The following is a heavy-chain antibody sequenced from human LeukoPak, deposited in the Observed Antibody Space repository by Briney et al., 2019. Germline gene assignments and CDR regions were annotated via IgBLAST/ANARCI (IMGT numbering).Heavy chain of an antibody. CDR2: IYYSGST. CDR1: GGSISRVDSY. D-gene: IGHD5-18*01. Sequence: SETLSLTCTVSGGSISRVDSYWSSARHPPGKGREWIGYIYYSGSTYYKPSLKSRVTISVDRSKNQFSLKLSSVTAADTAVYYCARARGYSYGSPFDYWGQGTLVTVSS. J-gene: IGHJ4*02. CDR3: ARARGYSYGSPFDY. V-gene: IGHV4-30-4*01.